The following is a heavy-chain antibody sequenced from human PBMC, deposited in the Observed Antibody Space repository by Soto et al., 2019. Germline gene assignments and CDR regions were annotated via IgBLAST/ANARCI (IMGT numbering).Heavy chain of an antibody. D-gene: IGHD2-8*01. V-gene: IGHV3-30*18. Sequence: GGSLRLSCTASGFSFSSYGMHWVRQAPGKGLEWVAIISNDGNRQWHRDPVKGRFTISKDNSKNTLYLEMNTVRTEDTAMYYCAKGIYNGGHHLGADYWGQGTLVTVSS. J-gene: IGHJ4*02. CDR3: AKGIYNGGHHLGADY. CDR2: ISNDGNRQ. CDR1: GFSFSSYG.